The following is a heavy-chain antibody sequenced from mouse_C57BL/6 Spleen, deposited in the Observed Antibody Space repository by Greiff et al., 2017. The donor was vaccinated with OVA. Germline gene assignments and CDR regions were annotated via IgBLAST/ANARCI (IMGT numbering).Heavy chain of an antibody. CDR2: IDPETGGT. D-gene: IGHD2-1*01. V-gene: IGHV1-15*01. CDR3: TREEDVNYLYYFDY. J-gene: IGHJ2*01. Sequence: QVQLQQSGAELVRPGASVTLSCKASGYTFTDYEMHWVKQTPVHGLEWIGAIDPETGGTAYNQKFKGKAILTADKSSSTAYMELRSLTSEDSAFYYCTREEDVNYLYYFDYWGQGTTLTVSS. CDR1: GYTFTDYE.